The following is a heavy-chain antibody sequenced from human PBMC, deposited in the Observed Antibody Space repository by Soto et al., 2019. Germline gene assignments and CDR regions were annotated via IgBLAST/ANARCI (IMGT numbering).Heavy chain of an antibody. J-gene: IGHJ6*02. Sequence: WTWIRQHPGKGLEWIGYIYYSGSTYCNPSLKSRVTISVDTSNNQFSLKLSSVTAADTAVYYCARVCGGDCHYGMDVWGQGTTVTVSS. V-gene: IGHV4-31*02. D-gene: IGHD2-21*02. CDR3: ARVCGGDCHYGMDV. CDR2: IYYSGST.